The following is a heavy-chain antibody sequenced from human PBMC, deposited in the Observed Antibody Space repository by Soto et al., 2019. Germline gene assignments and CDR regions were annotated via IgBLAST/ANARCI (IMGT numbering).Heavy chain of an antibody. CDR2: IIPIFGTA. J-gene: IGHJ6*02. CDR1: GGTFSSYA. V-gene: IGHV1-69*12. D-gene: IGHD2-15*01. Sequence: QVQLVQSGAAVKKPGSSVKVSCKASGGTFSSYAISWVRQAPGQGLEWMGGIIPIFGTANYAQKFQGRVTITADESSSTAYMELSSLRSEDTAVYYCARGWYCSGGSCYGFGGMDVWGQGTTVTVSS. CDR3: ARGWYCSGGSCYGFGGMDV.